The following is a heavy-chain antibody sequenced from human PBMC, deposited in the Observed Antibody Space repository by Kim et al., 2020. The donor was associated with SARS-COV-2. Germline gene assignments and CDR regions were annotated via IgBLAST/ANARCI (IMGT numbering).Heavy chain of an antibody. CDR3: ARDLVFNTMVRGLIKALDY. CDR2: ISSSGSTI. CDR1: GFTFSDYY. V-gene: IGHV3-11*01. D-gene: IGHD3-10*01. Sequence: GGSLRLSCAASGFTFSDYYMSWIRQAPGKGLEWVSYISSSGSTIYYADSVKGRFTISRDNAKNSLYLQMNSLRAEDTAVYYCARDLVFNTMVRGLIKALDYWGQGTLVTVSS. J-gene: IGHJ4*02.